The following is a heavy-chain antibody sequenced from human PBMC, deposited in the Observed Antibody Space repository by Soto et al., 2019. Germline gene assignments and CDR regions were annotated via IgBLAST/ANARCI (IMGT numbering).Heavy chain of an antibody. J-gene: IGHJ4*02. CDR2: ISGSGGST. CDR1: GFSISEYG. V-gene: IGHV3-23*01. D-gene: IGHD1-26*01. Sequence: HPGGSLRLSCAVSGFSISEYGVTWVRQPPGKGLYWVSAISGSGGSTYYADSVKGRFTISRDNSKNTLYLQMNSLRAEDTAVYYCAKRGSYPSTYYFDYWGQGTLVTVSS. CDR3: AKRGSYPSTYYFDY.